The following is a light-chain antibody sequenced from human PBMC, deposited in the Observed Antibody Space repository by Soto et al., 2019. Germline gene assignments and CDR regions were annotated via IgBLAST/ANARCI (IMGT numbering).Light chain of an antibody. CDR3: QQYHDWPPWT. CDR2: DAS. Sequence: EIVLTQSPAPLSLSPGERATLSCRASQSISNFLAWYQQKPGQAPRLLIYDASKRATDIPDRFSGSGSGTEFTLTISSLKSEDFAVYYCQQYHDWPPWTFGQGTKVDIK. J-gene: IGKJ1*01. CDR1: QSISNF. V-gene: IGKV3-11*01.